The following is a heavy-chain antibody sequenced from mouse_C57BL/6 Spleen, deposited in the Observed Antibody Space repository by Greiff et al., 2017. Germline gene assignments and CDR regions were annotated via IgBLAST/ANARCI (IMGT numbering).Heavy chain of an antibody. Sequence: EVKLEESGGGLVQPGGSMKLSCVASGFTFSNYWMNWVRQSPEKGLEWVAQIRLKSDNYATHYAESVKGRFTISRDDSKSSVFLQMHNLRAEDTGIYYCSVYLLPLYYFDYWRQGTTLTVSS. CDR3: SVYLLPLYYFDY. V-gene: IGHV6-3*01. D-gene: IGHD1-1*01. CDR2: IRLKSDNYAT. J-gene: IGHJ2*01. CDR1: GFTFSNYW.